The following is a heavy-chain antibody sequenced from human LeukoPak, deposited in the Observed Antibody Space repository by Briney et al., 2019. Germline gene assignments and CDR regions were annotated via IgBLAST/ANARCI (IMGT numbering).Heavy chain of an antibody. V-gene: IGHV3-15*01. CDR1: GFTFSNAW. J-gene: IGHJ4*02. Sequence: GGSLRLSCAASGFTFSNAWMSCVRQAPGKGLEWVGRIKSKTDGGTTDYAAPVKGRFTISRDDSKNTLYLQMNSLKTEDTAVYYCTTDYDILTGYYMGAYTDYWGQGTLVTVSS. D-gene: IGHD3-9*01. CDR3: TTDYDILTGYYMGAYTDY. CDR2: IKSKTDGGTT.